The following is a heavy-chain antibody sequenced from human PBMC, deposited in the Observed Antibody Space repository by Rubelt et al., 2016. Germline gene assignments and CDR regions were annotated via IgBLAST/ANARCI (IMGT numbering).Heavy chain of an antibody. Sequence: QVQLVESGGGLVKPGGSLRLSCAASGFTFSDYSMSWVRQAPGKGLEWIGSIYYSGSTYYNPSLKSRVTISVDTSKTQFSLKLTSGSAADTAVYYCARDCSSSSCYAGKSDYWGQGTLVTVSS. CDR3: ARDCSSSSCYAGKSDY. V-gene: IGHV4-38-2*02. CDR1: GFTFSDYS. J-gene: IGHJ4*02. CDR2: IYYSGST. D-gene: IGHD2-2*01.